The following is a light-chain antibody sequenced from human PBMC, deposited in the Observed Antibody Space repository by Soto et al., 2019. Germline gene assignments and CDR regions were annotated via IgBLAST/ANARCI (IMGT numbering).Light chain of an antibody. CDR2: GAS. J-gene: IGKJ5*01. CDR1: QSVSTN. CDR3: QHYGRGSPIA. V-gene: IGKV3-20*01. Sequence: EIVLTQSPGSLSLSPGEGATLSCRASQSVSTNVAWYQQRPGQPPKLLIFGASSRATGIPARFSGSGSGTDFTLIINRLQLEDFALYFCQHYGRGSPIAFGLGTRLEIK.